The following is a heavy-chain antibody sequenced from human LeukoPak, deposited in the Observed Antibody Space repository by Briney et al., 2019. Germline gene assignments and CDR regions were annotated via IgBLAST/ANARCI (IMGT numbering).Heavy chain of an antibody. Sequence: SDTLSLTCAVSGYSISSNHWWGWIRQPPGKGLEWIGYIYYSGSTNYNPSLKSRVTMSVDTSKNQFSLKLTSVTAADTAVYYCARDRFGRTTHFDYWGQGILVTVSS. CDR3: ARDRFGRTTHFDY. V-gene: IGHV4-28*03. CDR2: IYYSGST. D-gene: IGHD3-10*01. CDR1: GYSISSNHW. J-gene: IGHJ4*02.